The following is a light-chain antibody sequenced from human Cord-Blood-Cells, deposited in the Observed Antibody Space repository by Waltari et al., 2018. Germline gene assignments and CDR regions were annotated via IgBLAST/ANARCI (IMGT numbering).Light chain of an antibody. V-gene: IGKV1-5*03. J-gene: IGKJ1*01. Sequence: DIQMTPSPSTLSAPVGDRVPITCRASQSISSWLAWYQQKPGKAPKLLISKASSLESGVPSRFSGSGSGTEFTLTISSLQPDDFATYYCQQYNSYSVTFGQGTKVEIK. CDR1: QSISSW. CDR2: KAS. CDR3: QQYNSYSVT.